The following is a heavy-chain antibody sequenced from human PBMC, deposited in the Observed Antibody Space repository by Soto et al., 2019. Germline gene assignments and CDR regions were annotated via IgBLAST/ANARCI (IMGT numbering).Heavy chain of an antibody. V-gene: IGHV1-2*04. CDR1: GYSLTGYY. Sequence: QVQLVQSGAEVKKPGASVRVSCTTSGYSLTGYYLHWVRQAPGQGLEWMGRINPKSGDTDYAQKFQGWVTMTTDTSINIAYMDLTRLTSNDTAIYYCARGGTIRQTTFGLVIVGRFDPWGQGTLVTVSS. CDR3: ARGGTIRQTTFGLVIVGRFDP. CDR2: INPKSGDT. J-gene: IGHJ5*02. D-gene: IGHD3-3*01.